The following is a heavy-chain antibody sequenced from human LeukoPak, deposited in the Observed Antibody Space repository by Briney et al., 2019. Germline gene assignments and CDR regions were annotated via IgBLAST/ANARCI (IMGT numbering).Heavy chain of an antibody. CDR2: INSDGSST. Sequence: GGSLRLSCAASGFTFSSYWMHWVRHAPGKGLVWVSRINSDGSSTSYADSVKGRFTISRDNAKNTLYLQMNSLRAEDTAVYYCARVRGYSYGPGIDYWGQGTLVTVSS. V-gene: IGHV3-74*01. CDR3: ARVRGYSYGPGIDY. J-gene: IGHJ4*02. CDR1: GFTFSSYW. D-gene: IGHD5-18*01.